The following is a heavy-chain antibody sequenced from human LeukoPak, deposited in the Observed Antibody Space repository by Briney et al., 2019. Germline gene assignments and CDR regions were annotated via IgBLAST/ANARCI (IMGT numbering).Heavy chain of an antibody. D-gene: IGHD3-9*01. CDR2: ISSSGSTI. Sequence: NPGGSLRLSCAASGFTFSDYYMSWIRQAPGKGLEWVSYISSSGSTIYYADSVKGRFTISRDNAKNSLYLQMNSLGAEDTAVYYCARDTYDILTGYQPPDAFDIWGQGTMVTVSS. CDR3: ARDTYDILTGYQPPDAFDI. V-gene: IGHV3-11*01. J-gene: IGHJ3*02. CDR1: GFTFSDYY.